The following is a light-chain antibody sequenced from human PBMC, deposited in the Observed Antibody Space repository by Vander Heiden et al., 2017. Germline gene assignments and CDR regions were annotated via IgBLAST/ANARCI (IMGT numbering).Light chain of an antibody. CDR2: AAS. Sequence: DIQTTEAPSSLSASVGDRVTITCRASQSISSYLNWYQQKPGKAPKLLIDAASSLQSGVPSRFSGSGSGTDFTLTISSLQPEDFATYYCQQSYSTPFTFGPGTKVDI. CDR1: QSISSY. CDR3: QQSYSTPFT. J-gene: IGKJ3*01. V-gene: IGKV1-39*01.